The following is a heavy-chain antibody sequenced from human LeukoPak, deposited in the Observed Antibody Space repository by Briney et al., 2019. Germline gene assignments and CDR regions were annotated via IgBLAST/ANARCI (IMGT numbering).Heavy chain of an antibody. J-gene: IGHJ4*02. CDR1: GYTFTSYG. V-gene: IGHV1-18*01. Sequence: ASVKVSRTASGYTFTSYGISWVRQAPGQGLEWMGWISAYNGNTNYAQKLQGRVTMTTDTSTSTAYMELRSLRSDDTAVYYCGDSYGPQAPLYYWGQGTLVTVSS. D-gene: IGHD5-18*01. CDR3: GDSYGPQAPLYY. CDR2: ISAYNGNT.